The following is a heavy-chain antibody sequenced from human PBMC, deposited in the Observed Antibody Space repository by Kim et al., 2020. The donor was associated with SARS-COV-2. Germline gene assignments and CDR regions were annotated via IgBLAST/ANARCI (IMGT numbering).Heavy chain of an antibody. V-gene: IGHV1-3*01. Sequence: ASVKVSCKASGYTFTSYAMHWVRQAPGQRLEWMGWINAGNGNTKYSQKFQGRVTITRDTSASTAYMELSSLRSEDTAVYYCARDLAGKQQLPKWELGGMDVWGQGTTVTVSS. D-gene: IGHD1-26*01. CDR1: GYTFTSYA. CDR3: ARDLAGKQQLPKWELGGMDV. CDR2: INAGNGNT. J-gene: IGHJ6*02.